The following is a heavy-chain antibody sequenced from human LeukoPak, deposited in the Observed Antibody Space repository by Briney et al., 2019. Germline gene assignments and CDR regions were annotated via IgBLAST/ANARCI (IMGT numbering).Heavy chain of an antibody. CDR2: IRYDGSNK. CDR3: AKDDLPPRYCSSTSCYLVWLRPRGWFDP. J-gene: IGHJ5*02. Sequence: GGSLRLSCAASGFTFSSYGMHWVRQAPGKGLEWVAFIRYDGSNKYYADSVKGRFTISRDNSKNTLYLQMNSLRAEDTAVYYCAKDDLPPRYCSSTSCYLVWLRPRGWFDPWGQGTLVTVSS. D-gene: IGHD2-2*01. CDR1: GFTFSSYG. V-gene: IGHV3-30*02.